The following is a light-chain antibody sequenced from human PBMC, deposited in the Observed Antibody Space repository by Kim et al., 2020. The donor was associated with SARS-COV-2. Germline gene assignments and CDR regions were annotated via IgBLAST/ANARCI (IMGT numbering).Light chain of an antibody. Sequence: DIVMTQSPDSLAVSLGERATINCKSIQSVLHTSNNRNYLAWYQQKPGQPPKLFIYWASTRESGVPDRFSGSGSGTDFTLTISSLQAEDVAVYYCQQNYISTQTFGQGTKVDIK. V-gene: IGKV4-1*01. CDR2: WAS. J-gene: IGKJ1*01. CDR1: QSVLHTSNNRNY. CDR3: QQNYISTQT.